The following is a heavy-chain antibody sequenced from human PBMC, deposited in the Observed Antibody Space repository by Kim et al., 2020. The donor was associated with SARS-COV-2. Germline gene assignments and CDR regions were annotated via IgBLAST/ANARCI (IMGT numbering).Heavy chain of an antibody. CDR3: AKGFSSIAAAVDF. Sequence: GGSLRLSFAASGFTFISYAMHWVRQAPGKGLEWVAVITYDGSNTYYADSVKGRFTISRDNSKNTLFLQMYSLRAEDTAVYYCAKGFSSIAAAVDFWGQGTLVTVSS. J-gene: IGHJ4*02. D-gene: IGHD6-13*01. V-gene: IGHV3-30*18. CDR1: GFTFISYA. CDR2: ITYDGSNT.